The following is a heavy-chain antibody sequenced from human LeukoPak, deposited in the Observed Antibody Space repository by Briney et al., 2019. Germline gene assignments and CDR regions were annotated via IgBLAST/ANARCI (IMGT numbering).Heavy chain of an antibody. CDR2: IKQDGSEK. CDR3: ASSGVGSSWFYY. J-gene: IGHJ4*02. V-gene: IGHV3-7*02. Sequence: GGSLRLSCAASGFSFSSFWMSWVRQAPGKGLEWVANIKQDGSEKYYVDSVKGRFTISRDNAKNTLYLQMSSLRAEDTAVYYCASSGVGSSWFYYWGQGTLVTVSS. CDR1: GFSFSSFW. D-gene: IGHD6-13*01.